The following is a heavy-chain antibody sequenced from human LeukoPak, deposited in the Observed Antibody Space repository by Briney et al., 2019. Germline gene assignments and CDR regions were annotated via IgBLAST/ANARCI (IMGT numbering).Heavy chain of an antibody. CDR3: ARERSGSYHYMDV. Sequence: ASVKVSCRASGGTFSSYAISWVRQAPGQGLEWMGRIIPILGIANYAQKFQGRVTITADKSTSTAYMELSSLRSEDTAVYYCARERSGSYHYMDVWGKGTTVTVSS. CDR2: IIPILGIA. D-gene: IGHD3-10*01. V-gene: IGHV1-69*04. CDR1: GGTFSSYA. J-gene: IGHJ6*03.